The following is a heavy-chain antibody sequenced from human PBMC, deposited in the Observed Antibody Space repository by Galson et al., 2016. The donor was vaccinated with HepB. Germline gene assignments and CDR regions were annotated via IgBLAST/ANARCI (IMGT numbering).Heavy chain of an antibody. CDR3: VRDGRPPQPSQYYYGMDV. CDR1: GFTFSSYA. Sequence: SLRLSCAASGFTFSSYAMHWVRHVPGKGLEWVAVTSHDGIKKYADSVKGRFTIYRDNSKNTLYVQMNSLRVEDTAVYYCVRDGRPPQPSQYYYGMDVWGQGTTVIVSS. D-gene: IGHD2/OR15-2a*01. V-gene: IGHV3-30*04. CDR2: TSHDGIK. J-gene: IGHJ6*02.